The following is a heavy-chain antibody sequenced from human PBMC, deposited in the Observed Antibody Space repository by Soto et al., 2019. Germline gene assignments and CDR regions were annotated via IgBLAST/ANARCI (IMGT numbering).Heavy chain of an antibody. CDR2: IWYDGSNK. Sequence: GESLKISCAASGFTFSSYGMHWVRQAPGKGLEWVAVIWYDGSNKYYADSVKGRFTISRDNSKNTLYLQMNSLRAEDTAVYYCARDRNIAARPGYYYYYMDVWGKGTTVTVSS. V-gene: IGHV3-33*01. CDR3: ARDRNIAARPGYYYYYMDV. D-gene: IGHD6-6*01. J-gene: IGHJ6*03. CDR1: GFTFSSYG.